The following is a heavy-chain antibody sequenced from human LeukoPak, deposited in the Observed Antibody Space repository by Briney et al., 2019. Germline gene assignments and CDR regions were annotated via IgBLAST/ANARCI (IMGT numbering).Heavy chain of an antibody. Sequence: KSSETLSLTCTVSGGSISSYYWSWIRQPPGKGLEWIGYIYYSGSTNYNPSLKSRVTISVDTSKNQFSLKLSSVTAADTAVYYCARHLNYDIFGDAFDIWGQGTMVTVSS. V-gene: IGHV4-59*08. CDR2: IYYSGST. J-gene: IGHJ3*02. D-gene: IGHD3-9*01. CDR3: ARHLNYDIFGDAFDI. CDR1: GGSISSYY.